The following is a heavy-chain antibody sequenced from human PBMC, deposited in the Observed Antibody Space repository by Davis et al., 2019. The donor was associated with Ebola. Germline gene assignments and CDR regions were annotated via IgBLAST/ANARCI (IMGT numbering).Heavy chain of an antibody. J-gene: IGHJ5*02. Sequence: MPSETLSLTCTVSGGSISSYYWSWIRQHPGKGLEWIGFIDFSETTNYNPSLKSRATISVDTSKNQFSLELSSVTAADTAVYYCARSLYPGYDGGLWWFAPWGQGTLVTVSS. CDR2: IDFSETT. V-gene: IGHV4-59*08. CDR1: GGSISSYY. D-gene: IGHD3-16*01. CDR3: ARSLYPGYDGGLWWFAP.